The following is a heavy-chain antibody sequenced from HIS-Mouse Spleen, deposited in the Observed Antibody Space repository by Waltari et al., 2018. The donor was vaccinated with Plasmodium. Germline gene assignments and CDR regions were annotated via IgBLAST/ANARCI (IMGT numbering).Heavy chain of an antibody. J-gene: IGHJ2*01. CDR3: ASSWYWYFDL. V-gene: IGHV3-7*01. D-gene: IGHD6-13*01. CDR1: GFTFSSYW. CDR2: IKQDGSEK. Sequence: EVQLVESGGGLVQPGGSLRLSCAASGFTFSSYWMSWVRQAQGKGLGWVANIKQDGSEKYYVDSLKGRFTISRDNAKNSLYLQMNSLRAEDTAVYYCASSWYWYFDLWGRGTLVTVSS.